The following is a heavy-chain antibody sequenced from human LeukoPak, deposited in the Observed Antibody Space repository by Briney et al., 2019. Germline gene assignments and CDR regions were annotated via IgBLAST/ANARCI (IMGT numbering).Heavy chain of an antibody. J-gene: IGHJ4*02. CDR2: INHSGTI. Sequence: SETVSLTCTVSGGSIRSSSFYWGWIRQSPGKGLEWIGEINHSGTINSNPFLKSRLPISVDTSKNQFSLRLTSVTAADTAVYYCARGRRYYYGSGFHYWGRGTPVTVST. V-gene: IGHV4-39*07. CDR3: ARGRRYYYGSGFHY. CDR1: GGSIRSSSFY. D-gene: IGHD3-10*01.